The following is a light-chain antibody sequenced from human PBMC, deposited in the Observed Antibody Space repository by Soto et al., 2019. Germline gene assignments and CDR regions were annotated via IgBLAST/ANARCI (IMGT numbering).Light chain of an antibody. CDR2: GAS. V-gene: IGKV3-15*01. Sequence: EIVMTQSPATLSVSPGERVTLSCRASESLTTDLAWYQQKPGQAPRLLIYGASTKATGIPARFSGSVSATDFTLTISSLQSEDFVVYYCQSYNDWPFTFGQGTKLEI. CDR1: ESLTTD. J-gene: IGKJ2*01. CDR3: QSYNDWPFT.